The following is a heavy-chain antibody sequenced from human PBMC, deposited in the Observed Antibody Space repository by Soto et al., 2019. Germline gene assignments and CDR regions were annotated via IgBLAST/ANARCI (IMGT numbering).Heavy chain of an antibody. CDR3: ARTNWNYAQNWFDP. CDR2: IKRDGSEK. CDR1: GFTFSSYW. J-gene: IGHJ5*02. D-gene: IGHD1-7*01. V-gene: IGHV3-7*01. Sequence: GGSLRLSCAASGFTFSSYWMSWVRQAPGKGLEWVANIKRDGSEKYYVDSVKGRFTISRDNAKNSLYLQMNSLRAEGTAVYYCARTNWNYAQNWFDPWGQGTLVTVSS.